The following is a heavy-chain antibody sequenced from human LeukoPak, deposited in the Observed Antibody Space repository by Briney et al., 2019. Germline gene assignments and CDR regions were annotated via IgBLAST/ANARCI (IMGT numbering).Heavy chain of an antibody. CDR2: ISYDGSNK. J-gene: IGHJ4*02. V-gene: IGHV3-30*18. D-gene: IGHD3-3*01. Sequence: PGGSLRLSCAASGFTVSSNYMSWVRQAPGKGLEWVAVISYDGSNKYYADSVKGRFTISRDNSKNTLYLQMNSLRAEDTAVYYCAKGLTIDDFWSGYYDPLRDWGQGTLVTVSS. CDR3: AKGLTIDDFWSGYYDPLRD. CDR1: GFTVSSNY.